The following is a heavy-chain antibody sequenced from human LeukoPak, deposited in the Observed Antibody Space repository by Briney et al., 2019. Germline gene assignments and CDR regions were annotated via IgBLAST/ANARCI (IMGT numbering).Heavy chain of an antibody. Sequence: SETLSLTCTVSGGSISSSSYYWGWIRQPPGKGLGWIGSIYYSGSTYYNPSLKIRVTISIDTSKNQFSLKLSSVTAADTAVYFCARHNADYTFDYWGQGTLVTVSS. V-gene: IGHV4-39*01. CDR1: GGSISSSSYY. J-gene: IGHJ4*02. CDR3: ARHNADYTFDY. D-gene: IGHD4-11*01. CDR2: IYYSGST.